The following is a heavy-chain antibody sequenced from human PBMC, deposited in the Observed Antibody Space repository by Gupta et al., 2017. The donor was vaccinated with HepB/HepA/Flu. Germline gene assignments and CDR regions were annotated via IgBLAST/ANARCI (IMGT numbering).Heavy chain of an antibody. CDR1: GGSISSYY. CDR3: ARHENWYFDL. V-gene: IGHV4-59*08. J-gene: IGHJ2*01. CDR2: IYYSGST. Sequence: QVQLQESGPGLVKPSETLSLTCTVSGGSISSYYWSWIRQPPGKGLEWIGYIYYSGSTNYNPSLKSRVTISVDTSKNQFSLKLSSVTAADTAVYYCARHENWYFDLWGRGTLVTVSS.